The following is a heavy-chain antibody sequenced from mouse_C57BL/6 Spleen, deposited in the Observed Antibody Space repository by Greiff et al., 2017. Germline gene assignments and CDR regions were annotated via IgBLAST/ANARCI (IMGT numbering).Heavy chain of an antibody. Sequence: QVQLQQPGTELVKPGASVKLSCKASGYTFTSYWMHWVKQRPGQGLEWIGNINPSNGGTNYNEKFKSKATLTVDKSSSTAHMELRSLTSEDSAVYYCARHYYGSSYWYFDVWGTGTTVTVSS. V-gene: IGHV1-53*01. CDR3: ARHYYGSSYWYFDV. J-gene: IGHJ1*03. CDR2: INPSNGGT. CDR1: GYTFTSYW. D-gene: IGHD1-1*01.